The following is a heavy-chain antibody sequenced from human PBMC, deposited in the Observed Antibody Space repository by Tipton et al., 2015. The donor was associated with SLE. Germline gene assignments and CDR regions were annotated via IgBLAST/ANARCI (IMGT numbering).Heavy chain of an antibody. Sequence: SCTVSGGSISSYYWTWIRQPPGKGLEWIGYIYYSGSTNYNPSLKSRVTISVDTSKNQFSLKLSSVTAADTAVYYCARHMTTVPPFDLWGRGTLVTVSS. D-gene: IGHD4-17*01. J-gene: IGHJ2*01. CDR2: IYYSGST. CDR1: GGSISSYY. V-gene: IGHV4-59*08. CDR3: ARHMTTVPPFDL.